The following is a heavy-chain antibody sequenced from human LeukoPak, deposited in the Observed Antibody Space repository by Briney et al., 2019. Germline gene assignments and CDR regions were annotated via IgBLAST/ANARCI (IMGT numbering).Heavy chain of an antibody. D-gene: IGHD6-19*01. CDR1: GFTFSSYS. Sequence: PGGSLRLSCAASGFTFSSYSMNWVRQAPGKGLEWVSYISSSSSTIYYADSVKGRFTISRDNSKNTLYLQMNSLRVDDTAVYYCAKGETVAGEFQHWGQGTLVTVSS. V-gene: IGHV3-48*01. CDR3: AKGETVAGEFQH. J-gene: IGHJ1*01. CDR2: ISSSSSTI.